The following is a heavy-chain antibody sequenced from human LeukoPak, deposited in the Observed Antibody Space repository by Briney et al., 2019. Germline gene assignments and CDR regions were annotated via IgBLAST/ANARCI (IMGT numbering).Heavy chain of an antibody. CDR2: INYSGTT. J-gene: IGHJ6*02. D-gene: IGHD3-10*01. CDR3: ARSPPYMVRGVNPGMDV. CDR1: GGSISSSSYY. Sequence: PSETLSLTCTVSGGSISSSSYYWGWIRQPPGKGLEWIGSINYSGTTYYNPSLKSRVTISVDASKKQFSLKLSSVTAADTAVYYCARSPPYMVRGVNPGMDVWGQGTTVTVSS. V-gene: IGHV4-39*07.